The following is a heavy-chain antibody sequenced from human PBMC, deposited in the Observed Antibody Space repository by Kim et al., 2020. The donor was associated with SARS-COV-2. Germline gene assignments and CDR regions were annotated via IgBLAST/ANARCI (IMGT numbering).Heavy chain of an antibody. J-gene: IGHJ3*02. CDR2: IWYDGSNK. D-gene: IGHD3-10*01. Sequence: GGSLRLSCAASGFTFSTYGMHWVRQAPGKGLEWVAVIWYDGSNKYYADSVKGRFTISRDNSKNTLYLQMNSLRAEDTAVYYCAREGRFGELFGAFDIWGQGTTVTVSS. CDR1: GFTFSTYG. CDR3: AREGRFGELFGAFDI. V-gene: IGHV3-33*01.